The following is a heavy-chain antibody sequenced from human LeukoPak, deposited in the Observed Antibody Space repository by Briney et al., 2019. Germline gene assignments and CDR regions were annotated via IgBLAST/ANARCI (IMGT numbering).Heavy chain of an antibody. CDR3: ARQLYYDSSGYYRAGHAFDI. V-gene: IGHV4-30-2*01. Sequence: SETLSLTCAVSGGSISSGGYSWSWIRQPPGKGLEWIGYIYHSGSTYYNPSLKSRVTISVDRSKNQFSLKLSSVTAADTAVYYCARQLYYDSSGYYRAGHAFDIWGQGTMVTVSS. J-gene: IGHJ3*02. D-gene: IGHD3-22*01. CDR1: GGSISSGGYS. CDR2: IYHSGST.